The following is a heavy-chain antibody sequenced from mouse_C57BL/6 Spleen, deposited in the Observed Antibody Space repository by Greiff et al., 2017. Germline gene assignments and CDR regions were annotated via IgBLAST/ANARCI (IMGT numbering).Heavy chain of an antibody. D-gene: IGHD2-4*01. J-gene: IGHJ4*01. CDR2: IHPNSGST. Sequence: QVQLQQSGAELVKPGASVKLSCKASGYTFTSYWMHWVKQRPGQGLEWIGMIHPNSGSTNYNEKFKSKATLTVDKSSSTAYMQLSSLTSEDSAVYYCAPIYYDYDGDYYAMDYWGQGTSVTVSS. CDR1: GYTFTSYW. V-gene: IGHV1-64*01. CDR3: APIYYDYDGDYYAMDY.